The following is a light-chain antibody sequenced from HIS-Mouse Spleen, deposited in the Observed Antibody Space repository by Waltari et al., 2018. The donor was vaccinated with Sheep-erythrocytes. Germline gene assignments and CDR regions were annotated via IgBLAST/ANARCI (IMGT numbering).Light chain of an antibody. CDR3: QQRSNWYT. CDR2: DAS. V-gene: IGKV3-11*01. Sequence: EIVLTQSPATLSLSPGERATLSCRASQSVSSYLAWYQQKPGQAPRLLIYDASNRATGIPARFSGSGSETDFTLTITSLGPEDFAVYYGQQRSNWYTFGQGTKLEIK. J-gene: IGKJ2*01. CDR1: QSVSSY.